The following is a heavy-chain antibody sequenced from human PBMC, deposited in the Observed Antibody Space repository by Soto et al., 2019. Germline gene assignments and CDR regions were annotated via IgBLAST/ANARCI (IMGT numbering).Heavy chain of an antibody. V-gene: IGHV3-74*01. J-gene: IGHJ4*02. CDR2: INGDGSST. Sequence: EVQLVESGGGLVQPGGSLSLSCAASGFIFSIHWMHWVRQGPGKGLEWVSRINGDGSSTSYADSVKGRFTISRDNAKNALYLQMSSLRADDTGVYYCASIPPSAVGATSEVDYWGQGILVAVSS. CDR1: GFIFSIHW. CDR3: ASIPPSAVGATSEVDY. D-gene: IGHD1-26*01.